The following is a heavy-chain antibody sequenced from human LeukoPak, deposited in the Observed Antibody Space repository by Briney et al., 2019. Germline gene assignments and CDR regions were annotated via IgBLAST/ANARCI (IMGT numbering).Heavy chain of an antibody. CDR1: GFTFSSYA. J-gene: IGHJ4*02. CDR2: ISSNGGST. V-gene: IGHV3-64*01. CDR3: ARGLGGIGNGILGH. Sequence: GRSLRLSCAASGFTFSSYAMHWVRQAPGKGLEYVSAISSNGGSTYYANSVKGRFTISRDNSKNTLYLQMGSLRAEDMAVYYCARGLGGIGNGILGHWGQGTLVTVSS. D-gene: IGHD7-27*01.